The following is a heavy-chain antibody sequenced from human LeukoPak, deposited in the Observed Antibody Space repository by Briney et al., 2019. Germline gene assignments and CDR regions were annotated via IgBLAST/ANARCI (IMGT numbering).Heavy chain of an antibody. CDR3: AKDSSYGDKRPLDY. CDR1: GFTFSSYS. Sequence: GGSLRLSCAASGFTFSSYSMNWVRQAPGKGLEWVSSISSSSSYIYYADSVKGRFTISRDNAKNSLYLQMNSLRAEDTARYYCAKDSSYGDKRPLDYWGQGTLVTVSS. D-gene: IGHD4-17*01. V-gene: IGHV3-21*04. J-gene: IGHJ4*02. CDR2: ISSSSSYI.